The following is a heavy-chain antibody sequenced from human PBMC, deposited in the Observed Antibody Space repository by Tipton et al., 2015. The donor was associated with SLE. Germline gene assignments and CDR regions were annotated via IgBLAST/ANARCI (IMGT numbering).Heavy chain of an antibody. J-gene: IGHJ4*01. CDR3: ARLDWGYFDY. D-gene: IGHD3/OR15-3a*01. V-gene: IGHV4-59*11. Sequence: TLSLTCSVSGGSIKSHHWAWIRQPPGKGLEWIGYIYHTGSTNYNPSLKSRVTISVDTSKNQFSLKLSSVTAADTAVYYCARLDWGYFDYWGQGTLVTVSS. CDR1: GGSIKSHH. CDR2: IYHTGST.